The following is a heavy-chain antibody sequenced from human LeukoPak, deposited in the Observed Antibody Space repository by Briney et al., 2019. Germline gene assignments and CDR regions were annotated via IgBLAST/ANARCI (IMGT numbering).Heavy chain of an antibody. CDR2: ISVYNGNT. Sequence: ASVKVSCKASGYAFTNYAISWVRQAPRQGLEWMGWISVYNGNTNYAQKLQGRVTMTADTSTTTAYMELRSLRSDDTAVYYYARGYCSSATCRHLDYWGQGALVTVSS. D-gene: IGHD2-2*01. CDR3: ARGYCSSATCRHLDY. J-gene: IGHJ4*02. CDR1: GYAFTNYA. V-gene: IGHV1-18*01.